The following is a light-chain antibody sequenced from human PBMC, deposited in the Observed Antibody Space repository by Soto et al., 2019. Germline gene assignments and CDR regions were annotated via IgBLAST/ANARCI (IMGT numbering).Light chain of an antibody. J-gene: IGKJ4*01. Sequence: EIVMTQSPVTLSVSPGERATLSCRASQNIRSNFLAWYQQKPGQPPRLLIYGITTRATGIPARFSASGSGTEFTLTINSLQSEDLAVYYCQQYSAWPLTFGGGTKVEIK. V-gene: IGKV3-15*01. CDR3: QQYSAWPLT. CDR1: QNIRSN. CDR2: GIT.